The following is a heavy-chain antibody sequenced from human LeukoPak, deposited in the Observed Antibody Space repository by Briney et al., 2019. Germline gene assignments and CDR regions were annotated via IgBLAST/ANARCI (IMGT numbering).Heavy chain of an antibody. J-gene: IGHJ4*02. CDR2: LYSAGST. CDR3: AGSPWDGIRGVGLDYLDY. D-gene: IGHD1-26*01. Sequence: GGSLRLSCTASGFSFSSYSMNWVRQAPGKGLEWVSVLYSAGSTFYVDSVKGRFTISRDNSKNMLFLQMSSLRVEDTAIYYCAGSPWDGIRGVGLDYLDYWGRGTLVTVYS. V-gene: IGHV3-53*01. CDR1: GFSFSSYS.